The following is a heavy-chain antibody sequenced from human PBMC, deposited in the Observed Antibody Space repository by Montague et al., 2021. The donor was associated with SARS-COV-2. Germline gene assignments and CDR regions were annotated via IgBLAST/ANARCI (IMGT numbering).Heavy chain of an antibody. CDR2: IFHSGST. D-gene: IGHD2-21*01. CDR1: GGSITDINYY. V-gene: IGHV4-39*07. Sequence: SETLSLTCTVSGGSITDINYYWGWIRQPPGKGLKWIGNIFHSGSTYYNPSLMSRVTISVDTSRNEFSLKVNSVTAADTAVYHCARGGGHSADYYYYGMDVWGQGTTVTVSS. CDR3: ARGGGHSADYYYYGMDV. J-gene: IGHJ6*02.